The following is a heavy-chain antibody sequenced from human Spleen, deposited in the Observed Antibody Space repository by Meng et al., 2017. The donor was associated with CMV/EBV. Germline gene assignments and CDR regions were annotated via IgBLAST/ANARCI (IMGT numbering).Heavy chain of an antibody. CDR3: ARDDGFGSGRLFDY. J-gene: IGHJ4*02. CDR1: GFTFSSYW. Sequence: GGSLRLSCAASGFTFSSYWMSWVRQAPGKGLEWVANIKQDGSEKYYVDSVKGRFTISRDNAKNSLYLQMNSLRAEDTAVYCCARDDGFGSGRLFDYWGQGTLVTVSS. CDR2: IKQDGSEK. D-gene: IGHD3-10*01. V-gene: IGHV3-7*01.